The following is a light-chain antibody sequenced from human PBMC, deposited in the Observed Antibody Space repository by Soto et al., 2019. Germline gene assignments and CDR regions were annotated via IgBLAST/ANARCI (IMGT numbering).Light chain of an antibody. CDR2: DAS. V-gene: IGKV3-11*01. CDR3: QQRSNWPPYT. Sequence: EIVLTQSPATLSLSPWERATLSCRSSPSVSSYLAWYQQQPGQAPRLLIYDASNRATGIPARFSGSGSGTDFTLTISSLEPEDFAVYYCQQRSNWPPYTFGQGTKLEIK. CDR1: PSVSSY. J-gene: IGKJ2*01.